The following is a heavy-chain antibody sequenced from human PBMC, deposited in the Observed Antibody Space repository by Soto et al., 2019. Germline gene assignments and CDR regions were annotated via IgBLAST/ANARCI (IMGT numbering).Heavy chain of an antibody. D-gene: IGHD3-10*01. CDR3: AKDMNPWRSLWLYGMDV. J-gene: IGHJ6*02. V-gene: IGHV3-30*18. CDR2: ISYDGRSK. CDR1: GFTFSTYG. Sequence: GGSLRLSCEASGFTFSTYGMDWVRQAPGKGLEWVAVISYDGRSKYYADSVKGRFTISRDNSKNTLYLQMNSLRVEDTAVYYCAKDMNPWRSLWLYGMDVWGQGTTVTVSS.